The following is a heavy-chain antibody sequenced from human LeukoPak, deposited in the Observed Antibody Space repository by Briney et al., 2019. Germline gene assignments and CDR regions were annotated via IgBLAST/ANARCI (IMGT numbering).Heavy chain of an antibody. D-gene: IGHD3-22*01. Sequence: ASVKVSCKASGYTFSNYGIHWVRQVPGQRPEWLGWINPGNGNTRYSENFQGRVTFARDTSANTAYMELSSLRSEDTAMYYCAKEATVIVVARSYFDYWGPGTLVTVSS. V-gene: IGHV1-3*01. CDR3: AKEATVIVVARSYFDY. J-gene: IGHJ4*02. CDR1: GYTFSNYG. CDR2: INPGNGNT.